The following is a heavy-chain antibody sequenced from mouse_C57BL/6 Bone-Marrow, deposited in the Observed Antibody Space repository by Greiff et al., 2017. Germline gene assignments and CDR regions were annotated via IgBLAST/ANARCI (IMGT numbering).Heavy chain of an antibody. CDR1: GFNIKDDY. V-gene: IGHV14-4*01. J-gene: IGHJ2*01. CDR2: IDPENGDT. CDR3: TTSYYGSYFDY. Sequence: VQLQQSGAELVRPGASVKLSCTASGFNIKDDYMHWVKQRPEQGLEWIGWIDPENGDTEYASKFQGKATITADTSSNTAYLQLSSPTSEDTAVYYCTTSYYGSYFDYWGQGTTLTVSS. D-gene: IGHD1-1*01.